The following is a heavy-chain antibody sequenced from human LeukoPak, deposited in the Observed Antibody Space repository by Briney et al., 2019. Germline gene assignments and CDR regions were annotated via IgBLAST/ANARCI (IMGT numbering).Heavy chain of an antibody. Sequence: PSETLSLTCTVSGGSISSYNWAWIRQPPGKGLEWIAAIHYSGSTYYNPSLMSQVTISVDTSKNQFSLKLSSLTATDTAVYYCARLPTGYPNWFDTWGQGTLVTVSS. CDR3: ARLPTGYPNWFDT. V-gene: IGHV4-39*01. D-gene: IGHD3-9*01. CDR2: IHYSGST. J-gene: IGHJ5*02. CDR1: GGSISSYN.